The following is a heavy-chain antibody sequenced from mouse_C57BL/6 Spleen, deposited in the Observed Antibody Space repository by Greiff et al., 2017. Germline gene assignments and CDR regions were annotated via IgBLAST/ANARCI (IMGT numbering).Heavy chain of an antibody. Sequence: QVQLQQSGAELVKPGASVKLSCKASGYTFTEYTIHWVKQRSGQGLEWIGWFYPGSGSIKYNEKFKDKATLTADKSSSTVYMELSRLTSEDSAVYFCARHESLYDYDGGGFDYWGQGTTLTVSS. CDR1: GYTFTEYT. V-gene: IGHV1-62-2*01. J-gene: IGHJ2*01. D-gene: IGHD2-4*01. CDR2: FYPGSGSI. CDR3: ARHESLYDYDGGGFDY.